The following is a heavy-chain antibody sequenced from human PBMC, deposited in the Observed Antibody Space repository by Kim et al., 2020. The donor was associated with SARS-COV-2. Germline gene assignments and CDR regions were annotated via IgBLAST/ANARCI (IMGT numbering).Heavy chain of an antibody. Sequence: GGSLRLSRAASGFTFDDYAMHWVRQAPGKGLEWVSGISWNSGSIGYADSVKGRFTITRENAKKLLYLQMNSLRAEDRALYYCAKDKSYDILTGHYYGMDVWCQRTTVTVSS. CDR1: GFTFDDYA. J-gene: IGHJ6*02. V-gene: IGHV3-9*01. CDR2: ISWNSGSI. D-gene: IGHD3-9*01. CDR3: AKDKSYDILTGHYYGMDV.